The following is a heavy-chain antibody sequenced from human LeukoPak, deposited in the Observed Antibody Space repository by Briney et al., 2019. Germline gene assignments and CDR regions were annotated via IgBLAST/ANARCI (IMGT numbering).Heavy chain of an antibody. CDR2: ISSSSSYI. J-gene: IGHJ4*02. Sequence: TGGSLRLSCTASGFNMSDYWMTWVRQAPGKGLEWVSSISSSSSYIYYADSVKGRFTISRDNAKNSLYLQMNSLRAEDTAVYYCASSYYDFWSGYFDYWGQGTLVTVSS. CDR1: GFNMSDYW. CDR3: ASSYYDFWSGYFDY. V-gene: IGHV3-21*01. D-gene: IGHD3-3*01.